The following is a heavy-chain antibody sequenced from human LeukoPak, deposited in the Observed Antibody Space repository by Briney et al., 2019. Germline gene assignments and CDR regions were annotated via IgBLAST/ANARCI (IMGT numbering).Heavy chain of an antibody. CDR1: GFTFSSYW. D-gene: IGHD6-19*01. CDR3: ARPYPRYSSGWHPTGVWFDP. CDR2: INSDGSST. J-gene: IGHJ5*02. Sequence: GGSLRLSCAASGFTFSSYWMHWVRQAPGKGLVWVSRINSDGSSTSYADSVKGRFTISRDNAKNTLYLQMNSLRAEDTAVYYCARPYPRYSSGWHPTGVWFDPWGQGTLVTVSS. V-gene: IGHV3-74*01.